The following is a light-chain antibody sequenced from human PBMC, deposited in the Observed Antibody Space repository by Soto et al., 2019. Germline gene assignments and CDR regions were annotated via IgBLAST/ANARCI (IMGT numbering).Light chain of an antibody. CDR3: SSYTSTNTLYV. CDR2: DVS. Sequence: QSVLTQPASVSGSPGQSITISCTGTTSDVGNYNLVSWYQQHPGKAPKLMIFDVSRRPSGVSDRFSASKSGNTASLTIPGLQAEDEADYYCSSYTSTNTLYVFGTGTKLTVL. CDR1: TSDVGNYNL. J-gene: IGLJ1*01. V-gene: IGLV2-14*03.